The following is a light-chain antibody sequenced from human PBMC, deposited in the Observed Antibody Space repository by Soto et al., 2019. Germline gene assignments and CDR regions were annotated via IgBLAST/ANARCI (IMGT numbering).Light chain of an antibody. V-gene: IGKV3-11*01. J-gene: IGKJ1*01. CDR2: DAS. Sequence: EIVLTQSPATLSLSPGERATLSCRASQSVSSYLAWYQQKPGQAPRLLIYDASNRATGIPARFSGSGSGTDFTLTIRSLEPEDFAVYYCQRRSSWPPWTFGQGTKVEIK. CDR1: QSVSSY. CDR3: QRRSSWPPWT.